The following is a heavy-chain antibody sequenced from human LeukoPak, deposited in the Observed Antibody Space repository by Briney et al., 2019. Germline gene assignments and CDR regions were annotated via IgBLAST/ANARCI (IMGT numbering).Heavy chain of an antibody. V-gene: IGHV3-11*01. J-gene: IGHJ3*01. CDR2: ISSSSRGI. CDR3: ARWEWEQPIGDV. CDR1: GFTLSDYY. Sequence: GGSLRLSCAASGFTLSDYYMSWVRQAPGQGLEWISYISSSSRGIYYADSVKGRFTTSRDNAKNSLYLQMNSLRVDDSAVYYCARWEWEQPIGDVWGQGTMVTVSS. D-gene: IGHD1/OR15-1a*01.